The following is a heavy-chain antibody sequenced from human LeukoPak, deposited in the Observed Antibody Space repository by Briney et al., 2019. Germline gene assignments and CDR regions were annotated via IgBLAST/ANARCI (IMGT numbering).Heavy chain of an antibody. CDR1: GYTFTNYY. CDR2: INPSGGST. V-gene: IGHV1-46*01. Sequence: GASVKVSYKASGYTFTNYYMHWVRQAPGQGLEWMGIINPSGGSTSYAQKFQGRVTMTRDMSTSTVYMELSSLRSEDTAVYYCARGNSSRPLYYWGQGTLGAVSS. CDR3: ARGNSSRPLYY. D-gene: IGHD6-6*01. J-gene: IGHJ4*02.